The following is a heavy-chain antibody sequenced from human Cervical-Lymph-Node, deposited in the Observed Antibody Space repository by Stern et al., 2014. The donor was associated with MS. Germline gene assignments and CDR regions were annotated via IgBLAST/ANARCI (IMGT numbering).Heavy chain of an antibody. J-gene: IGHJ4*02. D-gene: IGHD6-19*01. CDR3: AKVYGSGPFDY. CDR1: GFTFSSYA. CDR2: ISGSDGST. Sequence: EVHLVESGGTLVQPGGSLRLSCAASGFTFSSYAMRWVRQAPGTGLEWFSVISGSDGSTFYADSVKGRFTISRDNSKNTLFLQMNSLRAEDTAVYYCAKVYGSGPFDYWGQGTLVTVSS. V-gene: IGHV3-23*04.